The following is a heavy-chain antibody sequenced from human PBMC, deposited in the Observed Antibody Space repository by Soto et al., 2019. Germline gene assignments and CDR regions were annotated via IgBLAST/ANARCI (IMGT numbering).Heavy chain of an antibody. Sequence: SETLSLTCSVSGDSISNSRFYWAWIRQPPGEGLEWIGSIYHTGNAYYNPPLKSRVTISVDTSKNQFSLKLTSVTAADAALYYCARDFFDSSDYTTNWFDPWGQGTLVTVSS. CDR3: ARDFFDSSDYTTNWFDP. CDR1: GDSISNSRFY. J-gene: IGHJ5*02. CDR2: IYHTGNA. D-gene: IGHD3-22*01. V-gene: IGHV4-39*01.